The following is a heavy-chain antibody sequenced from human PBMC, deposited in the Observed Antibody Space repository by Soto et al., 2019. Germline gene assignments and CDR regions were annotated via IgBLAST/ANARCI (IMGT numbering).Heavy chain of an antibody. J-gene: IGHJ5*02. Sequence: PSETLSLTCTVSGGSISSYYWSWIRQPPGKGLEWIGYIYYSGSTNYNPSLKSRVTISVDTSKNQFSLKLSSVTAADTAVYYCARVRADGGFDTGWLDPWGQGTLVTVSS. V-gene: IGHV4-59*01. CDR3: ARVRADGGFDTGWLDP. D-gene: IGHD3-16*01. CDR2: IYYSGST. CDR1: GGSISSYY.